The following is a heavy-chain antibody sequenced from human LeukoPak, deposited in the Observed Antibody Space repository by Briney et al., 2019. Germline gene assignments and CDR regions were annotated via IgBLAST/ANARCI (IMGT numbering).Heavy chain of an antibody. D-gene: IGHD3-3*01. CDR1: GFTFSDYG. CDR2: ISSSSSYI. V-gene: IGHV3-21*01. Sequence: GGSLRLSCEASGFTFSDYGMHWVRQAPGKGLEWVSSISSSSSYIYYADSVKGRFTISRDNAKNSLYLQMNSLRAEDTAVYYCARDGKRITIFGVVTVFDYWGQGTLVTVSS. J-gene: IGHJ4*02. CDR3: ARDGKRITIFGVVTVFDY.